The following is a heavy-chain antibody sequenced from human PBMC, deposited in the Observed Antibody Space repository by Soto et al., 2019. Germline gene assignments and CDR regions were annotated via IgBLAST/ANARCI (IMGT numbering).Heavy chain of an antibody. J-gene: IGHJ6*03. CDR2: ISGGGCT. V-gene: IGHV3-23*01. CDR1: GFSFTYYG. D-gene: IGHD2-8*01. Sequence: GGSLRLSCAASGFSFTYYGMTWVRQAPGKGLEWVSSISGGGCTYYADSVKGRFTISRDNSKNTLYLQMNSLRAEDTAVYYCAKGRTNGPYYYYYMDVWGKGTTVTVSS. CDR3: AKGRTNGPYYYYYMDV.